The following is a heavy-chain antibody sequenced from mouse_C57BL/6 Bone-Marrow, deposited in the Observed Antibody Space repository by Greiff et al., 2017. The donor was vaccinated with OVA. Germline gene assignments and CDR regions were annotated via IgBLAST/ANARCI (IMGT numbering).Heavy chain of an antibody. Sequence: VQVVESGAELVRPGTSVKVSCKASGYAFTNYLIEWVKQRPGQGLEWIGVINPGSGGTNYNEKFKGKATLTADKSSSTAYMQLSSLTSEDSAVYFCATMMVTCDYWGQGTTLTISS. CDR2: INPGSGGT. CDR1: GYAFTNYL. D-gene: IGHD2-3*01. V-gene: IGHV1-54*01. J-gene: IGHJ2*01. CDR3: ATMMVTCDY.